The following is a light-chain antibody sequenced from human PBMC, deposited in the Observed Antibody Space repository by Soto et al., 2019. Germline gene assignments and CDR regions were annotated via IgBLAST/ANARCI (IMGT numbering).Light chain of an antibody. Sequence: DIQMTQSPSTLSASVGDRVTITCRASQSINTWLAWYQQKPGKAPKALIYKASSLASGVPSRFSGSGSGTEFTLTISSLQPDDFATYYCQQYSTYSRTFGQGTKVEIK. CDR3: QQYSTYSRT. V-gene: IGKV1-5*03. J-gene: IGKJ1*01. CDR1: QSINTW. CDR2: KAS.